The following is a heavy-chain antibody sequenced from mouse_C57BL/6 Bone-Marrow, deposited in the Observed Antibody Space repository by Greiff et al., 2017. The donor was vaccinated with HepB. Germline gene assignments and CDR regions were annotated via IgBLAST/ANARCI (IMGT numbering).Heavy chain of an antibody. V-gene: IGHV1-63*01. J-gene: IGHJ2*01. Sequence: VQLQKSGAELVRPGTSVKMSCKASGYTFTNYWIGWAKQRPGHGLEWIGDIYPGGGYTNYNEKFKGKATLTADKSSSTAYMQFSSLTSEDSAIYYCARRNTTAFDYWGQGTTLTVSS. CDR1: GYTFTNYW. CDR2: IYPGGGYT. D-gene: IGHD1-2*01. CDR3: ARRNTTAFDY.